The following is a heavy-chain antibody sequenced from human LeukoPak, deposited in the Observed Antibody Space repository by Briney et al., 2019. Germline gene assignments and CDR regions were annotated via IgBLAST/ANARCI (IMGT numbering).Heavy chain of an antibody. CDR1: GGSISCGSYY. Sequence: PSETLSLTCTVSGGSISCGSYYWGWIRPPPGKGLECIGGIYYSGRTYYSPSLTSRVTISVDTPKNQFSLKLSSVTAADTAVYYRAGDILTLPYWGQGTLVTVSS. D-gene: IGHD3-9*01. V-gene: IGHV4-39*01. CDR3: AGDILTLPY. J-gene: IGHJ4*02. CDR2: IYYSGRT.